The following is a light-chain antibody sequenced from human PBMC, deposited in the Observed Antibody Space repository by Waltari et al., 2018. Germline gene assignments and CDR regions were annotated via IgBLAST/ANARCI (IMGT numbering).Light chain of an antibody. CDR3: QAWDTITGGV. V-gene: IGLV3-1*01. J-gene: IGLJ2*01. Sequence: SYELTQPLSVSVSPGQTASITCSGHKMGDKFACWYQQKPGQSPVLVIYQSTKRPSGIPERFSGSNSGNTATLTISGTQAMDEADYYCQAWDTITGGVFGGGTKLTVL. CDR1: KMGDKF. CDR2: QST.